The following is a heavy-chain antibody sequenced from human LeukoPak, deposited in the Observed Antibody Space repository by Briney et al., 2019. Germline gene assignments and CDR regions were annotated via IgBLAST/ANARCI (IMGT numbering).Heavy chain of an antibody. Sequence: ASVKVSCKVSGYTLTELSMHWVRQAPGKGLEWMGGFDPEDGETIYAQKFQGRVTMTTDTSTSTAYMELRSLRSDDTAVYYCARDHYDVLTGYAYNAFDIWGQGTMVAVSS. D-gene: IGHD3-9*01. V-gene: IGHV1-24*01. CDR1: GYTLTELS. CDR3: ARDHYDVLTGYAYNAFDI. CDR2: FDPEDGET. J-gene: IGHJ3*02.